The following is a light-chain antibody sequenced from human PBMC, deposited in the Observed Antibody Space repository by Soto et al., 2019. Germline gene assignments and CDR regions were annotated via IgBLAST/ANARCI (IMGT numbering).Light chain of an antibody. J-gene: IGLJ1*01. CDR2: EGS. CDR1: SSDVGSYNV. V-gene: IGLV2-23*01. CDR3: CSFAGSSTYV. Sequence: QSVLTQPASVSGSPGQSITISCTGTSSDVGSYNVVSWYQQHPGKAPKLMIYEGSKRPSGVSNRFSGSKSGNTASLTISGLQAEDEADYCCCSFAGSSTYVFGTGTKLTVL.